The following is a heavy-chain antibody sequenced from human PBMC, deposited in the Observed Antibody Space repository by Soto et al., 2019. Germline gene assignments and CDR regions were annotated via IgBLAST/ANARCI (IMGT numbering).Heavy chain of an antibody. CDR2: IYYIGNT. CDR3: ARIHGGLWWFDP. Sequence: SETLSLTCTVSNGSISSRSSYWGWIRQTPGKGLEWIGSIYYIGNTYYNPSLKSRVTISIDTSKTQFSLKLNSVTAADTAVYYCARIHGGLWWFDPWGQGTQVTVSS. V-gene: IGHV4-39*01. D-gene: IGHD2-15*01. J-gene: IGHJ5*02. CDR1: NGSISSRSSY.